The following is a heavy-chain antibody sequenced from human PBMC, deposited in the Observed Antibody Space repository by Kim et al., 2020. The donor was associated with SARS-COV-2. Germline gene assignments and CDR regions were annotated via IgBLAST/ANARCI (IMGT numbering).Heavy chain of an antibody. CDR1: GFTFDVYA. J-gene: IGHJ5*02. D-gene: IGHD5-18*01. Sequence: GGSLRLSCAASGFTFDVYAMHWVRQAPGKGLEWVSGISWIIGSIGYADSVKGRFTISRDNAKNSLYLQMNSLRAEDTALYYCAKGRRGYLNWFDPWGQGTLVTVSS. CDR3: AKGRRGYLNWFDP. CDR2: ISWIIGSI. V-gene: IGHV3-9*01.